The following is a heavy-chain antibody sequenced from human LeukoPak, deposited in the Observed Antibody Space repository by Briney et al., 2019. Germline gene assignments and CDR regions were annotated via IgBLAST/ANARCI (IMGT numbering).Heavy chain of an antibody. V-gene: IGHV1-18*01. CDR2: INGYNGNT. J-gene: IGHJ5*02. Sequence: ASVKVSCKASGYTFTSYDISWVRQAPGQGLEWMGWINGYNGNTNYAQKLQGRVTMTTDTSTSTAYVELRSLRSDDTAVYYCARSGIVVVPAPTAETQDPWGQGTLVTVSS. CDR1: GYTFTSYD. CDR3: ARSGIVVVPAPTAETQDP. D-gene: IGHD2-2*01.